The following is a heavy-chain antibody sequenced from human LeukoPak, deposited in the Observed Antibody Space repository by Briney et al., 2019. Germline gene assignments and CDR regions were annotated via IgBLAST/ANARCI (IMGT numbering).Heavy chain of an antibody. D-gene: IGHD6-19*01. J-gene: IGHJ5*02. Sequence: PGGSLRLSCAASGFTFSSYAMSWVRQAPGKGLEWVSAISGSGGSTYYADSVKGRFTISRDNSKNTLYLQLNSLRAEDTAVYYCAKSRSSGWYGRFDPWGQGTLVTVSS. CDR3: AKSRSSGWYGRFDP. CDR2: ISGSGGST. V-gene: IGHV3-23*01. CDR1: GFTFSSYA.